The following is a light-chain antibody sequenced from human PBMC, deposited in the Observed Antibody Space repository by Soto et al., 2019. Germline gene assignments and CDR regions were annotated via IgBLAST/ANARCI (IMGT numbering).Light chain of an antibody. Sequence: EIVLTQSPATLSLSPGERATLSCRASQAISHYVAWYQQKPGQAPRLLIYDASNRPTATPARFRGSGSGTDFTLTISSLEPEDSAVYFCLQRSNWPLLTFGGGTKVEIK. V-gene: IGKV3-11*01. CDR1: QAISHY. CDR3: LQRSNWPLLT. J-gene: IGKJ4*01. CDR2: DAS.